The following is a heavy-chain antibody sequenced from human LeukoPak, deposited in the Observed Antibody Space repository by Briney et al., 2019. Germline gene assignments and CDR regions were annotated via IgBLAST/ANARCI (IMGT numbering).Heavy chain of an antibody. CDR3: AAGYSGYDEPDYYYGMDV. J-gene: IGHJ6*04. D-gene: IGHD5-12*01. CDR1: GGSISSYY. CDR2: IYYSGST. V-gene: IGHV4-59*01. Sequence: SETLSLTCTVSGGSISSYYWSWIRQPPGKGLEWIGYIYYSGSTNYNPSLKSRVTISVDTSKNQFSLKLSSVTAADTAVYYCAAGYSGYDEPDYYYGMDVWGEGTTVTVSS.